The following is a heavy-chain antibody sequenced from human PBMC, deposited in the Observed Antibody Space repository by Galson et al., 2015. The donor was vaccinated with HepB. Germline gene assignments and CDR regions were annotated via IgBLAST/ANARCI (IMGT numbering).Heavy chain of an antibody. CDR3: ARASGRAAAGILDY. D-gene: IGHD6-13*01. CDR1: GDSVSSNSAA. Sequence: CAISGDSVSSNSAAWNWIRQSPSRGLEWLGRTYYRSKWYNDYAVSVKSRITINPDTSKNQFSLQLNSVTPEDTAVYYCARASGRAAAGILDYWGQGTLVTVSS. V-gene: IGHV6-1*01. CDR2: TYYRSKWYN. J-gene: IGHJ4*02.